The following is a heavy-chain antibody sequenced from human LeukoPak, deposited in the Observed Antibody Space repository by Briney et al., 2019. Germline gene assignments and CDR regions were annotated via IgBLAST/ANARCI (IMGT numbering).Heavy chain of an antibody. CDR3: ATDLATVDGFDI. Sequence: ASVKVSCKASGGTFSSYAISWVRQAPGQGLEWMGGIIPIFGTANYAQKFQGRVTITADESTSTAYMELSSLRSEDTAVYYCATDLATVDGFDIWGQGTMVTVSS. CDR1: GGTFSSYA. V-gene: IGHV1-69*13. CDR2: IIPIFGTA. J-gene: IGHJ3*02.